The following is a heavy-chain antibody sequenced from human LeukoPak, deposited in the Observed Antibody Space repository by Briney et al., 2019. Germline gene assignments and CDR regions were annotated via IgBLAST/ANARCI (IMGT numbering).Heavy chain of an antibody. CDR3: ARDPPLYDILTGYFDY. D-gene: IGHD3-9*01. J-gene: IGHJ4*02. CDR2: IITILGIA. CDR1: GGTFSSCA. V-gene: IGHV1-69*04. Sequence: SVKVSCKASGGTFSSCAISWVRQAPGQGLEWMGRIITILGIANYAQKFQGRVTITADKSTSTAYMEMSSLRSEDTAVYYCARDPPLYDILTGYFDYWGQGTLVTVSS.